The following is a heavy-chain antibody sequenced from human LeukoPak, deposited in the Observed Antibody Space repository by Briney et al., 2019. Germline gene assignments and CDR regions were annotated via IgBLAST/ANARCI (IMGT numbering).Heavy chain of an antibody. Sequence: SVKVSCKASGGTFSSYAISWVRQAPGQGLEWMGGIIPIFGTANYAQKFQGRVTITADESTSTAYMELSSLRSEDTAVYHCARMAASYGDYRDNWGQGTLVTVSS. D-gene: IGHD4-17*01. J-gene: IGHJ4*02. CDR3: ARMAASYGDYRDN. CDR1: GGTFSSYA. CDR2: IIPIFGTA. V-gene: IGHV1-69*01.